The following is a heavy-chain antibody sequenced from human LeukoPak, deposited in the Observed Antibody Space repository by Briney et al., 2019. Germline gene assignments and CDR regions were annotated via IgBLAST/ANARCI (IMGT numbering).Heavy chain of an antibody. CDR3: ARRGAAVAGTIVGGVTFDY. D-gene: IGHD6-19*01. CDR2: IYYSGST. CDR1: GGSINSSNYY. V-gene: IGHV4-39*01. Sequence: PSETLSLTCTVSGGSINSSNYYWGWIRQPPGKGLEWIGSIYYSGSTYYNPSLKSRVTISVDTSNNQFSLKLSSVTAADTAVFYCARRGAAVAGTIVGGVTFDYWGQGTLVTVSS. J-gene: IGHJ4*02.